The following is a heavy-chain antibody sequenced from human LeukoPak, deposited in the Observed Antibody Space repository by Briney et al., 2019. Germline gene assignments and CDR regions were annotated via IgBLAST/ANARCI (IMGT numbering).Heavy chain of an antibody. Sequence: GGSLRLSCAASGFTFSNYWMTWVRQAPGKGLQWVANIKEDGSDKSYVDSVKGRFTISRDNANSSPYLQMNSLTTEDTAVYYCVPAAMNVWGKGTTVTVSS. D-gene: IGHD2-2*01. CDR1: GFTFSNYW. CDR3: VPAAMNV. CDR2: IKEDGSDK. J-gene: IGHJ6*04. V-gene: IGHV3-7*01.